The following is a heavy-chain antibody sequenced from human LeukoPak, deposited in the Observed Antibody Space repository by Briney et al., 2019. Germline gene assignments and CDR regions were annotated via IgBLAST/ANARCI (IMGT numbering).Heavy chain of an antibody. CDR3: ARRIPYYYYMDV. D-gene: IGHD2-15*01. CDR1: GYTFTSYD. V-gene: IGHV1-8*01. CDR2: MNPNSGNT. J-gene: IGHJ6*03. Sequence: ASVKVSCTASGYTFTSYDINWVRQATGQGLEWMGWMNPNSGNTGYAQKFQGRVTMTRKTSISTAYMELSSLRSEDTAVYYCARRIPYYYYMDVWGKGTTVTVSS.